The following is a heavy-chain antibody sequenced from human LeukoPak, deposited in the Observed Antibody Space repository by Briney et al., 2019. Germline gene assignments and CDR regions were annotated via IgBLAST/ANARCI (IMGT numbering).Heavy chain of an antibody. D-gene: IGHD2-15*01. J-gene: IGHJ6*04. CDR2: IDPSDSYT. CDR1: GYSFTSYW. Sequence: EALKISCKGSGYSFTSYWISWVRQMPGKGREWMGRIDPSDSYTNYSPSFLGHVTISADKSINTTYLQWSSLKGSDTAMYYCARHTYCRGGSSYDVSRNYGMDVWGKETTVTVSS. CDR3: ARHTYCRGGSSYDVSRNYGMDV. V-gene: IGHV5-10-1*01.